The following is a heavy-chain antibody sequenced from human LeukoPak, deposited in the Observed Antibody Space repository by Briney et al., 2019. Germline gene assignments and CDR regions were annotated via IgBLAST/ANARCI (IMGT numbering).Heavy chain of an antibody. CDR1: GGSISSGDYY. V-gene: IGHV4-30-4*01. Sequence: SETLSLTCTVSGGSISSGDYYWSWIRQPPGKGLEWIGYIYYSGSTYYNPSLKSRVTISVDTSKNQFSLKLSSVTAADTAVYYCASYSGSDAFDIWGQGTKVTVSS. CDR2: IYYSGST. D-gene: IGHD1-26*01. J-gene: IGHJ3*02. CDR3: ASYSGSDAFDI.